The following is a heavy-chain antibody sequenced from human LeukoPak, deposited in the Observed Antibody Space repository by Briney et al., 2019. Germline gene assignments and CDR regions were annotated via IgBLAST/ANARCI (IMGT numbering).Heavy chain of an antibody. J-gene: IGHJ4*02. D-gene: IGHD6-13*01. V-gene: IGHV4-39*07. CDR3: ARVAAGQYYFDY. CDR1: GGSISSGGYY. Sequence: PSETLSLTCTVSGGSISSGGYYWSWIRQPPGKGLEWIGEINHSGSTNYNPSLKSRVTISVDTSKNQFSLKLSSVTAADTAVYYCARVAAGQYYFDYWGQGTLVTVSS. CDR2: INHSGST.